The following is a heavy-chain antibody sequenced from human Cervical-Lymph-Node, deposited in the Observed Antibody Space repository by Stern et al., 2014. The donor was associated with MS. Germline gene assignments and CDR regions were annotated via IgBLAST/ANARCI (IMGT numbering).Heavy chain of an antibody. Sequence: QLVQSGSELKEPGASVKVSCKASGYTFTNYAVNWVRQAPGQGLEWMGWINTNTGIPNYAQGFAGRFVFSLDTSVSSAFLQIGSLKAEDTAVYYCARPDLSSALKWWGQGTLVTVSS. D-gene: IGHD3-3*01. CDR2: INTNTGIP. CDR3: ARPDLSSALKW. CDR1: GYTFTNYA. V-gene: IGHV7-4-1*01. J-gene: IGHJ4*02.